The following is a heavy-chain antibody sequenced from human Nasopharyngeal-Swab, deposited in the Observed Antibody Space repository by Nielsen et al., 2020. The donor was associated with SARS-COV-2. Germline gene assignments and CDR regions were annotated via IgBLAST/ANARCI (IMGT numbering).Heavy chain of an antibody. D-gene: IGHD3-22*01. CDR1: GGSISSGGYY. CDR3: ARDAYYYDSSGYYYNPWGY. J-gene: IGHJ4*02. CDR2: IYYSGST. V-gene: IGHV4-31*03. Sequence: SETLSLTCTVSGGSISSGGYYWSWIRQHPGKGLEWIGYIYYSGSTYYNPSLKSRVTISVDTSKNQFSLKLSSVTAADTAVYYCARDAYYYDSSGYYYNPWGYWGQGTLVTVSS.